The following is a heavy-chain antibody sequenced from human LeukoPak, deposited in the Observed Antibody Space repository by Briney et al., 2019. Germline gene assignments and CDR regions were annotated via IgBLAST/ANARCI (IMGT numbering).Heavy chain of an antibody. V-gene: IGHV3-30*02. Sequence: GGSLRLSCAASGFTFSSYGMHWVRQAPGKGLEWVAFIRYDGNNEYYADSVKGRFTISRDNSKNTLYLQMNSLRAEDTAVYNCARDHMTTRYCSSSSCYSPPGYWGQGTLVTVSS. J-gene: IGHJ4*02. CDR2: IRYDGNNE. D-gene: IGHD2-2*02. CDR3: ARDHMTTRYCSSSSCYSPPGY. CDR1: GFTFSSYG.